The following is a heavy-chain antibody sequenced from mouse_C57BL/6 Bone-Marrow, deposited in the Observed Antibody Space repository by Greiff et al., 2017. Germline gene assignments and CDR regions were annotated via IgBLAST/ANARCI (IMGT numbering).Heavy chain of an antibody. CDR3: ARSYSNLIYWYVDV. D-gene: IGHD2-5*01. V-gene: IGHV1-54*01. CDR2: INPGSGGT. Sequence: QVQLQQSGAELVRPGTSVKVSCKASGYAFTNYLIEWVKQRPGQGLEWIGVINPGSGGTNYNEKIKGKAILTADKSSSTAYMQLSSLTSEDAAVFFCARSYSNLIYWYVDVWGTGTTVTVSS. J-gene: IGHJ1*03. CDR1: GYAFTNYL.